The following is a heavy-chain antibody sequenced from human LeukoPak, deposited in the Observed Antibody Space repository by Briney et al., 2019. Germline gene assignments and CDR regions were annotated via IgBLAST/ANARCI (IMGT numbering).Heavy chain of an antibody. V-gene: IGHV3-23*01. D-gene: IGHD1-26*01. J-gene: IGHJ4*02. CDR1: GFTFSSYA. CDR3: ARLEWELVFDY. CDR2: ISGSGGST. Sequence: GGSLRLSCAASGFTFSSYAMSWVRQAPGKGLEWVSAISGSGGSTYYADSVKGRFTISRDNSKNSLYLQMNSLRAEDTAVYYCARLEWELVFDYWGQGTLVTVSS.